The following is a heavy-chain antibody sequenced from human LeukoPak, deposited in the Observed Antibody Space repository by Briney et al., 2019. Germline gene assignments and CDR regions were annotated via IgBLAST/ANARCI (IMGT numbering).Heavy chain of an antibody. V-gene: IGHV3-33*01. CDR2: IWHDGSNK. CDR3: ARGGDTAETAFDY. J-gene: IGHJ4*02. Sequence: PGRSLRLSCAASGFTFSTYAMHWVRQAPGKGLEWVAFIWHDGSNKYYSDSVKGRFAISRDNSKNTLYLQLNSLRADDTALYYCARGGDTAETAFDYWGQGTLVTVSS. CDR1: GFTFSTYA. D-gene: IGHD2-21*02.